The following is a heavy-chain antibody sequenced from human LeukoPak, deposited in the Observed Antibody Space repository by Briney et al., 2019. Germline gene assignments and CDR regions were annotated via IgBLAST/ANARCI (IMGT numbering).Heavy chain of an antibody. CDR1: GFTFSGHW. CDR2: IRQDGSEK. Sequence: GGSLRLSCAASGFTFSGHWMSWVRQAPGKGLEWVASIRQDGSEKHYVDSVEGRFTISRDNAKNSLHLQMNSLRAEDTAVYYCVKGSSRPPNAFDIWGQGTLVTVSS. D-gene: IGHD6-6*01. V-gene: IGHV3-7*01. CDR3: VKGSSRPPNAFDI. J-gene: IGHJ3*02.